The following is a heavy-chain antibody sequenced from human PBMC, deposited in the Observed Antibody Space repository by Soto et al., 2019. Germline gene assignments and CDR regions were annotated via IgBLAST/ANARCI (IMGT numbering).Heavy chain of an antibody. J-gene: IGHJ5*02. V-gene: IGHV1-69*01. CDR2: IIPIFRTP. CDR1: GVTFSSFA. D-gene: IGHD6-19*01. Sequence: QVQLVQSGAEVKQPGSSVKVSCPASGVTFSSFAISWVRQAPGQGLEWLGGIIPIFRTPNYAQNFQGRVTITADESTSSVYMELSRLRSEDTAVYYCARSTGSGFRPGTHRFNWFDPWGHGTLVTVSS. CDR3: ARSTGSGFRPGTHRFNWFDP.